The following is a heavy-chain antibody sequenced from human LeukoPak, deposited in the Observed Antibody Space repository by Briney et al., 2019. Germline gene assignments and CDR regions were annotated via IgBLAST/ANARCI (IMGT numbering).Heavy chain of an antibody. V-gene: IGHV4-59*08. CDR1: GGSISSYY. J-gene: IGHJ3*02. CDR2: IYYSGST. Sequence: SETLSLTCTVSGGSISSYYWSWIRQPAGQGLEWIGYIYYSGSTNYNPSLKSRVTISVDTSRNQFSLKLSSVTAADTAVYYCARRPAGTSFDIWGHGTMVIVSS. D-gene: IGHD1-7*01. CDR3: ARRPAGTSFDI.